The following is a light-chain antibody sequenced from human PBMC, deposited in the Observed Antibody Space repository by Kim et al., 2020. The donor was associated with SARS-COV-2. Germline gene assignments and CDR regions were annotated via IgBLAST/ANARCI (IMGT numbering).Light chain of an antibody. J-gene: IGLJ3*02. V-gene: IGLV3-19*01. CDR2: GKN. CDR3: NSRDSSGNHSWV. Sequence: SSELTQDPAVSVALGQTVRITCQGDSLRSYYASWYQQKPGQAPVLVIYGKNNRPSGTPDRFSGSSSGNTAPLTITGAQAEDEADYYCNSRDSSGNHSWVF. CDR1: SLRSYY.